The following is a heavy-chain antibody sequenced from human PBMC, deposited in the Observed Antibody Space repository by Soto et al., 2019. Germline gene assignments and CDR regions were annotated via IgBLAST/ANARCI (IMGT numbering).Heavy chain of an antibody. Sequence: PGGSLRLSCAASGFTVSSNYMSWVRQAPGKGLEWVSVIYAGGSTHYADSVEGRFTISRDNSNNMLFLQMNSLRVEDTAVYYCVREKVTMIVGFYYFDYWGQGT. J-gene: IGHJ4*02. CDR1: GFTVSSNY. D-gene: IGHD3-22*01. CDR2: IYAGGST. V-gene: IGHV3-66*01. CDR3: VREKVTMIVGFYYFDY.